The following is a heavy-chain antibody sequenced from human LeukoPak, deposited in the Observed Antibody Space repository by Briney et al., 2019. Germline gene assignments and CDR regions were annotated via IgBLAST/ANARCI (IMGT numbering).Heavy chain of an antibody. D-gene: IGHD3-10*01. J-gene: IGHJ4*02. CDR2: ISSSSSYI. Sequence: PGGSLRLSCAASGFTFSSYSMNWVRQAPGKGLEWVSSISSSSSYIYYADSVKGRFTISRDNSKNTLYLQMNSLRDEDTAVYYCARGMLWFGDFGLDYWGQGTLVTVS. V-gene: IGHV3-21*06. CDR1: GFTFSSYS. CDR3: ARGMLWFGDFGLDY.